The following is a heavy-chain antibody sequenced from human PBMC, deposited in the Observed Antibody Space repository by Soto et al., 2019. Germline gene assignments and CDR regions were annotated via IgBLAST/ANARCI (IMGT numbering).Heavy chain of an antibody. CDR3: ATDRMIVDPFGFDM. CDR1: GFTFRNYA. J-gene: IGHJ3*02. V-gene: IGHV3-23*01. Sequence: PGWSLRLSCAASGFTFRNYAMSWVRQAPGTGLEWVSGISNTGGGTYYADSVKGRFTISRDNSKNTLSLQMNSLRAEDTALYYFATDRMIVDPFGFDMWGQGTLVTVSS. CDR2: ISNTGGGT. D-gene: IGHD3-22*01.